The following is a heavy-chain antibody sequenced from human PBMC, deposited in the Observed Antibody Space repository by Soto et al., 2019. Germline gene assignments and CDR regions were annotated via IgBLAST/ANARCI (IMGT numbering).Heavy chain of an antibody. D-gene: IGHD5-12*01. V-gene: IGHV3-64*01. CDR3: ARGDIVATRYFDY. CDR2: ISSNGGST. J-gene: IGHJ4*02. Sequence: EVQLVESGGGLVQPGGSLRLSCAASGFTFSSYAMHWVRQAPGKGLEYVSAISSNGGSTYYANSVKGRFTISRDNSKYTLYLQIGSLRAEDMAVYYCARGDIVATRYFDYWGQGTLVTVSS. CDR1: GFTFSSYA.